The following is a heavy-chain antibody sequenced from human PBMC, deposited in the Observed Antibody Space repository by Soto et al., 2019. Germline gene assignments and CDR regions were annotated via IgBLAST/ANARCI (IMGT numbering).Heavy chain of an antibody. D-gene: IGHD2-2*01. CDR3: ARHAASSGYAMDV. Sequence: EVQLVESGGGLVQPGGSLTLSCAASGLTFSRDWMTWVRQAPGKGLEWVANIKGDGSDKYYVDSVKGRFTISRDNAKNSLYRQMNSLRAEDTAVYYCARHAASSGYAMDVWGQGTTVTVSS. J-gene: IGHJ6*02. CDR1: GLTFSRDW. CDR2: IKGDGSDK. V-gene: IGHV3-7*01.